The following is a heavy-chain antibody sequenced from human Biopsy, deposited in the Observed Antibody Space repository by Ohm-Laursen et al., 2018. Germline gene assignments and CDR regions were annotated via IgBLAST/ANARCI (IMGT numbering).Heavy chain of an antibody. V-gene: IGHV3-23*01. J-gene: IGHJ6*02. D-gene: IGHD2-15*01. CDR3: ARPMSRVVAYGMDV. Sequence: GSLRLSCAASGFTFSNYAIHWVRQAPGKGLEWVSAIGGSGGGTYYADSVKGRFTISRDDSKNTVYLQMNSLRVEDRAVYYCARPMSRVVAYGMDVWGQGTTVTVSS. CDR2: IGGSGGGT. CDR1: GFTFSNYA.